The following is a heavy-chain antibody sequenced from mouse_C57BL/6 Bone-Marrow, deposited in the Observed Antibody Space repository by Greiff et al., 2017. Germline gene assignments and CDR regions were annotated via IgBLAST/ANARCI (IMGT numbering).Heavy chain of an antibody. Sequence: EVQLQESEGGLVQPGSSMKLSCTASGFTFSDYYMAWVRQVPEKGLEWVANINYDGSSTYYLDSLKSRFIISRDNAKNILYLQMSSLKSEDTATYYCAREWDAYFDYWGQGTTLTVSS. CDR3: AREWDAYFDY. J-gene: IGHJ2*01. CDR1: GFTFSDYY. CDR2: INYDGSST. V-gene: IGHV5-16*01. D-gene: IGHD4-1*01.